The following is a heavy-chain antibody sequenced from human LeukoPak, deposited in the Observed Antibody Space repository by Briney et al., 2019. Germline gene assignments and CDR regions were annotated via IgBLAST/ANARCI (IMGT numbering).Heavy chain of an antibody. CDR1: GGSISSSSYY. Sequence: SETLSLTCTVSGGSISSSSYYWGWIRQPPGKGLEWIGGIYYSGSTYYNPSLKSRVTISVDTSKNQFSLKLSSVTAADTAVYYCASMYSGSCWGGSAFDIWGQGTMVTVSS. D-gene: IGHD1-26*01. CDR2: IYYSGST. CDR3: ASMYSGSCWGGSAFDI. V-gene: IGHV4-39*07. J-gene: IGHJ3*02.